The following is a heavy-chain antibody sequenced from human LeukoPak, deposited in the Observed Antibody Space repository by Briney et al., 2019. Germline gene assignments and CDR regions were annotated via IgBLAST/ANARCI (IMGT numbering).Heavy chain of an antibody. D-gene: IGHD1-1*01. V-gene: IGHV1-69*04. CDR2: IIPILGIA. Sequence: GASVKVSCKASGGTFSSYTISWVRQAPGQGLEWMGRIIPILGIANYAQKFQGRVTITADKSTSTAYMELSSLRSEDTAVYYCAREGGMRPFDYWGQGTLVTVSS. CDR3: AREGGMRPFDY. J-gene: IGHJ4*02. CDR1: GGTFSSYT.